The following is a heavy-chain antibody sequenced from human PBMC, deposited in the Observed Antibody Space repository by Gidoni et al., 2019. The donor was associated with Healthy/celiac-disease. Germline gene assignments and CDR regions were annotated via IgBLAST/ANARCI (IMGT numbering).Heavy chain of an antibody. V-gene: IGHV2-26*01. CDR1: GFSLSNARMG. D-gene: IGHD4-17*01. J-gene: IGHJ4*02. CDR2: IFSNDEK. Sequence: QVTLKESGPVLLKPTETLTLTCTVSGFSLSNARMGVSWIRQPPGKALEWLAHIFSNDEKSYSTSLKSRLTISKDTSKSQVVLTMTNMDPVDTATYYCARGNDYGDYDYWGQGTLVTVSS. CDR3: ARGNDYGDYDY.